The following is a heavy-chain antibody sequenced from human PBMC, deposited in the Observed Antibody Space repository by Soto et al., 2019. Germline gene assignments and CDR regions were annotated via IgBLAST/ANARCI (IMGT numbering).Heavy chain of an antibody. J-gene: IGHJ4*02. D-gene: IGHD3-10*01. CDR1: GFTFSSYS. CDR3: ARANYYGSPGDFDY. Sequence: EVQLVESGGGLVQPGGSLRLSCAASGFTFSSYSMNWVRQAPGKGLEWVSYISSSSSTIYYADSVKGRFTISSDNAKNSLYLQMNSLRAEDTAVYYFARANYYGSPGDFDYWGQGSLVTVSS. V-gene: IGHV3-48*01. CDR2: ISSSSSTI.